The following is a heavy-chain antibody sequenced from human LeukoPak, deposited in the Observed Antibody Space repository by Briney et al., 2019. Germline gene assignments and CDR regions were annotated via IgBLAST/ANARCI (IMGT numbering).Heavy chain of an antibody. V-gene: IGHV3-33*01. CDR1: GFTFSSYG. J-gene: IGHJ4*02. CDR2: IWYDGSSK. Sequence: GGSLRLSCAASGFTFSSYGMHWVRQAPGKGLEWVAVIWYDGSSKDYADSVKGRFTLSRDNSKNTLYLQMNSLTVEDTAVYYCARSQSSSLIDYWGQGTLVTVSS. CDR3: ARSQSSSLIDY. D-gene: IGHD6-13*01.